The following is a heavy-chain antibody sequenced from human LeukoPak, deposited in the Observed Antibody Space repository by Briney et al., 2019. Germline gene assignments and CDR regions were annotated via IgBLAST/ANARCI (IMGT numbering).Heavy chain of an antibody. J-gene: IGHJ3*02. Sequence: SETLSLPCTVSGASISSDYWSWIRQPPGKGLEWIGYIFFSGSTNYNPSLKRRVTMSVDTSRNQFSLKLSSVTAADTAVYYCARGEMATTDNAFDIWGQGTMVTVSS. CDR2: IFFSGST. CDR1: GASISSDY. V-gene: IGHV4-59*01. D-gene: IGHD5-24*01. CDR3: ARGEMATTDNAFDI.